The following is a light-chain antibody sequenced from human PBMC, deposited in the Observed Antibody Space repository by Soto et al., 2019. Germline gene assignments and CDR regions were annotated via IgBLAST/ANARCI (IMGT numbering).Light chain of an antibody. J-gene: IGLJ1*01. CDR1: SSDVGGYNF. CDR3: SSYAATNNYG. CDR2: EVT. Sequence: QSVLTQPPSASGSPGQTVNISCTGTSSDVGGYNFVSWYQQHPGKAPHLIIYEVTKRPSGVPDRFSGSKSGNTASLTVSGLQTEDEADYYCSSYAATNNYGFGSGTKVTVL. V-gene: IGLV2-8*01.